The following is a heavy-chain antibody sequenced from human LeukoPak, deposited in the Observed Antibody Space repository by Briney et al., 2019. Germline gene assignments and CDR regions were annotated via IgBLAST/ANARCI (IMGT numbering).Heavy chain of an antibody. CDR2: ISAYNGDT. CDR1: GYTFTNYG. CDR3: ARHDRDYDFWSGYDQPDY. V-gene: IGHV1-18*01. J-gene: IGHJ4*02. D-gene: IGHD3-3*01. Sequence: ASVKVSCKASGYTFTNYGISWVRQAPGQGLEWMGWISAYNGDTNYAQKLQGRVTMTTDTSTSTAYMELRSLRSDDTAAYYCARHDRDYDFWSGYDQPDYWGQGTLVTVSS.